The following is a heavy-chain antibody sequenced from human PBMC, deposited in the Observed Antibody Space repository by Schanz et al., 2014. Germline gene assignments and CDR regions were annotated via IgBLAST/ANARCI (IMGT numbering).Heavy chain of an antibody. CDR2: ISYDGSNK. D-gene: IGHD1-26*01. CDR1: GFTFSNYA. J-gene: IGHJ5*02. CDR3: ARDPSGSYGWFDP. Sequence: QVQLVESGGGVVQPGRSLRLSCTASGFTFSNYAMHWVRQAPGKGLEWVAVISYDGSNKYYADSVKGRFTISRDNSKNTLYLQMNSLRAEDTAVYYCARDPSGSYGWFDPWGQGTLVSVSS. V-gene: IGHV3-30*04.